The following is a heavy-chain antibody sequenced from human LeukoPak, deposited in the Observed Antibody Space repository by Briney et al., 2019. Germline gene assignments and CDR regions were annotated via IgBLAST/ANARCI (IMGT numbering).Heavy chain of an antibody. Sequence: ASVKVSCKASGYTFTGYYMHWVRQAPGQGLEWMGWINPNSGGTNYAQKLQGRVTMTTDTSTSTAYMELRSLRSDDTAVYYCTRDYYDSSGYYSFDYWGQGTLVTVSS. CDR3: TRDYYDSSGYYSFDY. D-gene: IGHD3-22*01. V-gene: IGHV1-2*02. CDR1: GYTFTGYY. J-gene: IGHJ4*02. CDR2: INPNSGGT.